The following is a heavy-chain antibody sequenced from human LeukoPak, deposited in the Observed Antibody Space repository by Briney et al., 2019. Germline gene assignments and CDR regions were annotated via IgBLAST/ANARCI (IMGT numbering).Heavy chain of an antibody. J-gene: IGHJ5*02. CDR2: ISGGGGST. CDR3: ANPEGVNGNCFDP. CDR1: GFTFSRYA. Sequence: QPGGSLRLSCVASGFTFSRYAMTWVRQAPGKGLEWVSAISGGGGSTYYADSVKGRFTISRDNSKNTLYLQMNSLRDEDTAVYYCANPEGVNGNCFDPWGQGTLVTVSS. D-gene: IGHD2-8*01. V-gene: IGHV3-23*01.